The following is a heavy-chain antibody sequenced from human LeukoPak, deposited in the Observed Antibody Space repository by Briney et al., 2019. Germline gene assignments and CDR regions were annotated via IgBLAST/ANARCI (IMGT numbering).Heavy chain of an antibody. J-gene: IGHJ4*02. CDR3: TRHGGYSSSWYSD. V-gene: IGHV3-73*01. Sequence: GGSLRLSCAASGFTFSGSAMHWVRQASGKGLEWVGRIRSKANSYATAYAASVKGRFTISRDDSKNTAYLQMNSLKTEDTAVYYCTRHGGYSSSWYSDWGQGTLVTVSS. CDR1: GFTFSGSA. CDR2: IRSKANSYAT. D-gene: IGHD6-13*01.